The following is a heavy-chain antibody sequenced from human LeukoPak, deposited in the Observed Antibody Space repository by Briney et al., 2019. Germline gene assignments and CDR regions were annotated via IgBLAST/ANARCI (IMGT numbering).Heavy chain of an antibody. CDR3: ARLEDDSSGYYYHAFDI. D-gene: IGHD3-22*01. Sequence: GASLKISFKGSGSRFTSYWIGWGRPMPGKGLEWMGIIYPGDSDTRYSPSFQGQVTLSADKSISTAYLQWSSLKASDTAMYYCARLEDDSSGYYYHAFDIWGQGTMVTVSS. V-gene: IGHV5-51*01. CDR2: IYPGDSDT. CDR1: GSRFTSYW. J-gene: IGHJ3*02.